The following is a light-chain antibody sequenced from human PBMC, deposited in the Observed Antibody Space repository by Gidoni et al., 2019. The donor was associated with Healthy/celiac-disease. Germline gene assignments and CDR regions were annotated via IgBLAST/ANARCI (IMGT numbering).Light chain of an antibody. CDR2: GAS. Sequence: EIVLTQSPGTLSLSPAERATLSCRASQSVSSIYLAWYQQKPGQAPRLLIYGASSRATGIPDRFSGSGSGTDFTLTISRLEPEDFAVYYCQQYGSSPGTFGQGTKVEIK. J-gene: IGKJ1*01. CDR3: QQYGSSPGT. V-gene: IGKV3-20*01. CDR1: QSVSSIY.